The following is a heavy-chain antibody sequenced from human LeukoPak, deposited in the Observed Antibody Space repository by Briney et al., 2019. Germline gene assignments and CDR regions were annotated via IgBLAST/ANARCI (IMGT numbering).Heavy chain of an antibody. D-gene: IGHD3-10*01. V-gene: IGHV3-30*18. J-gene: IGHJ4*02. CDR3: AKDPATTYYYGSGDW. CDR1: GFTFSSYG. Sequence: GGSLRLSCAASGFTFSSYGMHWVRQAPGKGLEWVAVISYDGSNKYYADSVKGRFTISRDNSKNTLYLQMNSLRAEDTAVYYCAKDPATTYYYGSGDWWGQGTLVTVSS. CDR2: ISYDGSNK.